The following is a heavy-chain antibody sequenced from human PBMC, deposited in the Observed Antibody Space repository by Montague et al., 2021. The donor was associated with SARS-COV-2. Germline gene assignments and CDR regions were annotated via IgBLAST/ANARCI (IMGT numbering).Heavy chain of an antibody. CDR3: ATGTRIYGMDF. CDR1: GGSVSSGDYS. CDR2: IYQSGSA. V-gene: IGHV4-30-2*06. D-gene: IGHD3-10*01. J-gene: IGHJ6*02. Sequence: TLSLTCVVSGGSVSSGDYSWSWIRQSPGKGLEWIGYIYQSGSAYYNPSLKSRVTISIDTSNNQFSLNLRSVTAADTGLYYCATGTRIYGMDFWGQGTTGTVSS.